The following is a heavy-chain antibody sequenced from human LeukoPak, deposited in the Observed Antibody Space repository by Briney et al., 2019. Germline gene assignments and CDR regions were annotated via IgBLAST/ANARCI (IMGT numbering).Heavy chain of an antibody. V-gene: IGHV3-64*02. D-gene: IGHD3-3*01. CDR3: ARGGLESPWSGYNTPDF. Sequence: GGSLRLSCAASGFIFSNFDMHWVRQAPGKGLEYVSSINAGGGSTYYAASVKGRFTISRDAVKDTLYLQMGSVRIEDTAVYYCARGGLESPWSGYNTPDFWGQGTLVAVSS. J-gene: IGHJ4*02. CDR2: INAGGGST. CDR1: GFIFSNFD.